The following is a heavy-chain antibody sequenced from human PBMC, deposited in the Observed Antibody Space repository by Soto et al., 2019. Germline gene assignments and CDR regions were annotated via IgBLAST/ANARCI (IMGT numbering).Heavy chain of an antibody. V-gene: IGHV4-59*01. J-gene: IGHJ6*02. D-gene: IGHD5-12*01. CDR3: ARWSHSGYRADGNYCYYYGMDV. CDR2: IYYSGST. CDR1: GGSISSYY. Sequence: PSETLSLTCTVSGGSISSYYWSWIRQPPWKGLEWIGYIYYSGSTNYNPSLKSRVTISVDTSKNQFSLKLSSVTAADTAVYYCARWSHSGYRADGNYCYYYGMDVSGQATTVTVS.